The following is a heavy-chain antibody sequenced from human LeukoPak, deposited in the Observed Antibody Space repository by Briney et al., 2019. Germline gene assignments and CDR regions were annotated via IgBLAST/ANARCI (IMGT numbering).Heavy chain of an antibody. Sequence: GGSLRLSCAASGFVFSYHGMHWVRQAPGEGLEWAAAIWSDGTNTNYADSVKGRFTISRDISKNTLYLQLNSLRAEDTAVYYCARDPARSFDIWGQGTMVTVSS. CDR1: GFVFSYHG. D-gene: IGHD4-17*01. J-gene: IGHJ3*02. CDR3: ARDPARSFDI. CDR2: IWSDGTNT. V-gene: IGHV3-33*01.